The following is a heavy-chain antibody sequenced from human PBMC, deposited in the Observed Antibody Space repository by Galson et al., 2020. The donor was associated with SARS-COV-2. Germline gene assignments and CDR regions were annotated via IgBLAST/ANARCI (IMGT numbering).Heavy chain of an antibody. CDR1: GFTFSSYD. CDR3: ARGDTVPAAGAFDI. V-gene: IGHV3-13*01. CDR2: IGTAGDT. J-gene: IGHJ3*02. D-gene: IGHD2-2*01. Sequence: GGSLRLSCAASGFTFSSYDMHWVRQATGKGLEWVSAIGTAGDTYYPGSVKGRFTISRENAKNSLYLQMNSLRAGDTAVYYCARGDTVPAAGAFDIWGQGTMVTVSS.